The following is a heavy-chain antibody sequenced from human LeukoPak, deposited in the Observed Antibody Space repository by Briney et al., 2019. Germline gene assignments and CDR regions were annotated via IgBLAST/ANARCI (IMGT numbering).Heavy chain of an antibody. V-gene: IGHV4-4*08. Sequence: PSETLSLTCSVSGGSISSYYWSWIRQPPGKGLEWIGRIYPSGRTNYSPSLKSRVTISVDTSKNQFSLKLSSVTAADTAVYYCPRTYHDVLTRYYSGGGPFDYWGQGTLVTVSS. CDR3: PRTYHDVLTRYYSGGGPFDY. J-gene: IGHJ4*02. CDR1: GGSISSYY. D-gene: IGHD3-9*01. CDR2: IYPSGRT.